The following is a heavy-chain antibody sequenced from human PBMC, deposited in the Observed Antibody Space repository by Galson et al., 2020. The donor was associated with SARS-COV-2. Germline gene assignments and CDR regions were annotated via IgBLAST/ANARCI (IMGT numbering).Heavy chain of an antibody. V-gene: IGHV3-7*03. J-gene: IGHJ4*02. D-gene: IGHD3-16*01. Sequence: GGSLRLSCAASGFTFSNDWMSWVRQAPGKGLEWVATIKRDGSAKHYVDSVRGRFIVSRDNAKNTMYLQMNNLRAEDTAVYYCAREWGYWGQGTLVTISS. CDR1: GFTFSNDW. CDR3: AREWGY. CDR2: IKRDGSAK.